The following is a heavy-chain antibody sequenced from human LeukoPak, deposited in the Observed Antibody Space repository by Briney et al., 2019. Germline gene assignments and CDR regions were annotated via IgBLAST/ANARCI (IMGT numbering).Heavy chain of an antibody. J-gene: IGHJ5*02. CDR1: GFAFCESA. Sequence: VRSLRLSCAASGFAFCESAIHWVPPASREGLEWGGGIRGKGFSDPPAYAASVKDRFTISRDDSERTAYLQMSSLKAEDTAVYYCTVPQSGGNWFAPWGAGTQVTVSS. V-gene: IGHV3-73*01. D-gene: IGHD3-16*01. CDR2: IRGKGFSDPP. CDR3: TVPQSGGNWFAP.